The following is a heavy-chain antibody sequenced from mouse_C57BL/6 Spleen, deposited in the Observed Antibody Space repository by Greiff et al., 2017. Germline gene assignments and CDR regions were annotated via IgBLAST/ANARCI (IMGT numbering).Heavy chain of an antibody. V-gene: IGHV1-82*01. CDR2: IYPGDGDT. D-gene: IGHD1-1*01. J-gene: IGHJ2*01. Sequence: VQLQQSGPELVKPGASVKISCKASGYAFSSSWMNWVKQRPGKGLEWIGRIYPGDGDTNYNGKFKGKATLTADKSSSTAYMQLSSLTSEDSAVYFCARSYYYGSPTFYFDYWGQGTTLTVSS. CDR1: GYAFSSSW. CDR3: ARSYYYGSPTFYFDY.